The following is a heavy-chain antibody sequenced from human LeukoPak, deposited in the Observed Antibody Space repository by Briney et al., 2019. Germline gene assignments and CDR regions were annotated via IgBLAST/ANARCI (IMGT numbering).Heavy chain of an antibody. D-gene: IGHD3-3*01. V-gene: IGHV1-24*01. J-gene: IGHJ6*02. Sequence: ASMKVSCKVSGYTLTELSMHWVRQAPGKGLEWMGGFDPEDGETIYAQKFQGRVTMTEDTSTDTAYMELSSLRSEDTAVYYCATGVLRDFWSKHYYYGMDVWGQGTTVTVSS. CDR2: FDPEDGET. CDR3: ATGVLRDFWSKHYYYGMDV. CDR1: GYTLTELS.